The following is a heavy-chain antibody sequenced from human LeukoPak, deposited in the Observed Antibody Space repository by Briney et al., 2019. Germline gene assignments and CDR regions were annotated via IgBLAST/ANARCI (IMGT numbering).Heavy chain of an antibody. D-gene: IGHD3-10*01. CDR2: INPNSGGT. V-gene: IGHV1-2*02. J-gene: IGHJ4*02. CDR3: ARAPPPTYYYGSGSSNLFDY. Sequence: GAPVKVSCKASGYTFTGYYMHWVRQAPGQGLEWMGWINPNSGGTNYAQKFQGRVTMTRDTSISTAYMELSRLRSDDTAVYYCARAPPPTYYYGSGSSNLFDYWGQGTLVTVSS. CDR1: GYTFTGYY.